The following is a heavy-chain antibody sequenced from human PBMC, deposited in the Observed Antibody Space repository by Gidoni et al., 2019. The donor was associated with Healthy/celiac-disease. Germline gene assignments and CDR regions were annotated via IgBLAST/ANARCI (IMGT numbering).Heavy chain of an antibody. J-gene: IGHJ4*02. CDR1: GLPFSSYG. CDR3: ARGGYCSSTSCPPDY. Sequence: QVQRVESGGGVVQPGRSLRRSCAASGLPFSSYGMHWVRQAPGKGLGWVAVIWYDGMNKYYSYSVQVRFTISRDNSKNTLYLQMNSLRAEDTAVYYCARGGYCSSTSCPPDYWGQGTLVTVSS. V-gene: IGHV3-33*01. D-gene: IGHD2-2*01. CDR2: IWYDGMNK.